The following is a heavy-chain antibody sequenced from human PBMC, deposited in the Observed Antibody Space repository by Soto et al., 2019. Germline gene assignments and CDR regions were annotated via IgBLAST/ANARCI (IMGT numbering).Heavy chain of an antibody. CDR1: GYTFTGHW. CDR3: TRHTGYDSSLDY. D-gene: IGHD5-12*01. J-gene: IGHJ4*02. V-gene: IGHV5-10-1*01. CDR2: IDPSDSYT. Sequence: PGESLKISCQGSGYTFTGHWISWVRQMPGKGLEWKGRIDPSDSYTDYSPTVQGHVTMSADKSINTAYLQWSSLQASDTAVYYCTRHTGYDSSLDYWGQGTLVTVSS.